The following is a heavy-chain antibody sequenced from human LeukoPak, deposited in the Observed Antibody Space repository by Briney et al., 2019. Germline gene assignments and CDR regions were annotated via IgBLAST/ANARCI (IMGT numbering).Heavy chain of an antibody. Sequence: ASVKVSCKASGGTFSSYAISWVGQAPGQGLEWMGRIIPIFGTANYAQKFQGRVTITTDESTSTAYMELSSLRSEDTAVYYCASGPHYYGACYWGQGTLVTVSS. V-gene: IGHV1-69*05. CDR3: ASGPHYYGACY. CDR2: IIPIFGTA. D-gene: IGHD3-10*01. J-gene: IGHJ4*02. CDR1: GGTFSSYA.